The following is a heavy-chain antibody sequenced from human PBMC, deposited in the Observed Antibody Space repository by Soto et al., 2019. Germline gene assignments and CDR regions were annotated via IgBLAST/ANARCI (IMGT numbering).Heavy chain of an antibody. D-gene: IGHD6-19*01. V-gene: IGHV1-69*13. CDR2: IIPIFGTA. Sequence: SVKVSCKASGGTFSSYAISWVRQAPGQGLEWMGGIIPIFGTANYAQKFQGRVTITADDSTSTAYMELSSLRSEDTAVYYCARNIAVAGTDYYYGMDVWGQGTTVTVSS. J-gene: IGHJ6*02. CDR3: ARNIAVAGTDYYYGMDV. CDR1: GGTFSSYA.